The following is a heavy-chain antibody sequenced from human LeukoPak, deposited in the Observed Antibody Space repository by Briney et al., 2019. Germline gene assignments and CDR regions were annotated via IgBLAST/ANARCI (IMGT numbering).Heavy chain of an antibody. CDR2: ISSSSSYT. CDR3: ARLYGSGSSYLDY. D-gene: IGHD3-10*01. Sequence: GALRLSCAASGFTFSDYYMSWIRQAPGKGLEWVSYISSSSSYTNYADSVKGRFTISRDNAKNSLYLQMNSLRAEDTAVYYCARLYGSGSSYLDYWGQGTLVTVSS. CDR1: GFTFSDYY. V-gene: IGHV3-11*03. J-gene: IGHJ4*02.